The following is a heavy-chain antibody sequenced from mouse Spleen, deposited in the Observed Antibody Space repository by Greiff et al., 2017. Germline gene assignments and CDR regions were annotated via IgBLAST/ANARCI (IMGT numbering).Heavy chain of an antibody. Sequence: VQLQQSGAELVRPGASVTLSCKASGYTFTDYEMHWVKQTPVHGLEWIGAIDPETGGTAYNQKFKGKAILTADKSSSTAYMELRSLTSEDSAVYYCTRSPARATGFAYWGQGTLVTVSA. CDR1: GYTFTDYE. CDR3: TRSPARATGFAY. V-gene: IGHV1-15*01. D-gene: IGHD3-1*01. CDR2: IDPETGGT. J-gene: IGHJ3*01.